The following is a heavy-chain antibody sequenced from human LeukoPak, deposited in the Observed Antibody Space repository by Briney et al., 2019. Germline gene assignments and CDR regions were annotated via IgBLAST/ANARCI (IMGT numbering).Heavy chain of an antibody. CDR2: ISSSSTTI. V-gene: IGHV3-48*01. J-gene: IGHJ4*02. CDR3: ARGARLAPFDY. CDR1: GFTFSNFD. Sequence: GGSLRLSCAPSGFTFSNFDMNWVRQAPGKGLEWISYISSSSTTIFYADSVKGRFTISRDNAKNSLYLQMNSLRAEDTAMYYCARGARLAPFDYWGQGTLVTVSS. D-gene: IGHD3-9*01.